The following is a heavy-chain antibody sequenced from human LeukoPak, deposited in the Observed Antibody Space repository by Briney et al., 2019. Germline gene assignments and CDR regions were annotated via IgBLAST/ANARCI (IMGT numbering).Heavy chain of an antibody. CDR2: ISYDGSNK. CDR1: GFTFSSYG. Sequence: GGSLRLSCAASGFTFSSYGMHWVRQAPGKGLEWVAVISYDGSNKYYADSVKGRFTISRDNSKNTLYLQMNSLRAEDTAVYYCAKDSVLTGYSSGGYSENWFDPWGQGTLVTVSS. J-gene: IGHJ5*02. V-gene: IGHV3-30*18. CDR3: AKDSVLTGYSSGGYSENWFDP. D-gene: IGHD6-19*01.